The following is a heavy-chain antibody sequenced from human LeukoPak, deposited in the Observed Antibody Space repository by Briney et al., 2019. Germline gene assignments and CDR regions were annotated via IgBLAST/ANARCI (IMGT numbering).Heavy chain of an antibody. J-gene: IGHJ4*02. CDR3: ARSSGYMYYFDY. D-gene: IGHD3-22*01. V-gene: IGHV3-30*04. CDR2: ISYDGSNK. Sequence: GGSLRLSCAASGFTFSSYVMHWVRQAPGKGLEWVAVISYDGSNKYYADSVKGRFTISRDNSKNTLYLHVNSLRPEDTAVYYCARSSGYMYYFDYWGQGTLVTVSS. CDR1: GFTFSSYV.